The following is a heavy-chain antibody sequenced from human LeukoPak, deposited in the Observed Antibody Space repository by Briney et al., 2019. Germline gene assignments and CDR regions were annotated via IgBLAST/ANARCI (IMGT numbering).Heavy chain of an antibody. D-gene: IGHD2-2*01. CDR2: NHSGST. Sequence: NHSGSTNYNPSLKSRVTISVDTSKNQFSLKLSSVTAADTAVYYCARSRRVVVPAARGTFGYWGQGTLVTVSS. CDR3: ARSRRVVVPAARGTFGY. J-gene: IGHJ4*02. V-gene: IGHV4-34*01.